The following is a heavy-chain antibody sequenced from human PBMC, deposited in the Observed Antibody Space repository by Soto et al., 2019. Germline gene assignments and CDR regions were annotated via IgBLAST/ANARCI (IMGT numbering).Heavy chain of an antibody. Sequence: QVQLQESGPGLVKPSGTLSLTCAVSGGSISSSNWWSWVRQPPGKGLEWIGEIYHSGSTNYNPSLKSRVNXXVXKXXTPLSLKLSSVTAADTAVYYWEAIVGAPDAEYFQHWGQGALVTVSS. V-gene: IGHV4-4*02. D-gene: IGHD1-26*01. CDR2: IYHSGST. CDR3: EAIVGAPDAEYFQH. J-gene: IGHJ1*01. CDR1: GGSISSSNW.